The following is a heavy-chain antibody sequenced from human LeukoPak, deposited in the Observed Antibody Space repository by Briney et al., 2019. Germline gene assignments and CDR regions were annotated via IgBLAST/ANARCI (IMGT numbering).Heavy chain of an antibody. V-gene: IGHV1-69*05. CDR2: IIPIFGTA. Sequence: GASVKVSCKASGYTFTSYGISWVRQAPGQGLEWMGRIIPIFGTANYAQKFQGRVTITTDESTSTAYMELSSLRSEDTAVYYCARGALRYLDWLLELDYWGQGPLVTVSS. CDR1: GYTFTSYG. J-gene: IGHJ4*02. CDR3: ARGALRYLDWLLELDY. D-gene: IGHD3-9*01.